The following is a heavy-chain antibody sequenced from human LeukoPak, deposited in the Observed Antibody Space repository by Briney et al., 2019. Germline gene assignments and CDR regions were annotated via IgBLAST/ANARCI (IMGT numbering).Heavy chain of an antibody. Sequence: GASVKVSCKASGYTFNNYAMNWVRQAPGQGLEWMGWINPHSGGTNYAQKFQGGVTTTRDTSITTAYMELSSLRSDDTAVYYCARDVGEYCSSTNCYASHYWGQGTLVTVSS. CDR1: GYTFNNYA. J-gene: IGHJ4*02. CDR3: ARDVGEYCSSTNCYASHY. CDR2: INPHSGGT. D-gene: IGHD2-2*01. V-gene: IGHV1-2*02.